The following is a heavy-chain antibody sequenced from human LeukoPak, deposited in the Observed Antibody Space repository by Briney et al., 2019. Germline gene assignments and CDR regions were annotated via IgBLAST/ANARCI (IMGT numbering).Heavy chain of an antibody. CDR3: ARHFGRDPYFDY. CDR1: GYSFINYW. J-gene: IGHJ4*02. Sequence: GESLKISCKGSGYSFINYWIGWVRQMPGKGLEWMGIIFPGDSDTRYSPSFQGQVTISADKSITTAYLQWSSLEASDTAMYYCARHFGRDPYFDYWGQGTLVTVSS. V-gene: IGHV5-51*01. D-gene: IGHD2-21*02. CDR2: IFPGDSDT.